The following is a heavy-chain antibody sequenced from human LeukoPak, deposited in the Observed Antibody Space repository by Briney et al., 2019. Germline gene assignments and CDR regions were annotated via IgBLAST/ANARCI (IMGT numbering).Heavy chain of an antibody. V-gene: IGHV3-30-3*01. CDR3: ARGDTIFGVVICFDY. J-gene: IGHJ4*02. CDR2: ISYDGSNK. Sequence: PGGSLRLSCAASGFTFSSYAMHWVRQAPGKGLEWVAVISYDGSNKYYADSVKGRFTISRDNSKNTLYLQMNSLRAEDTAVYYCARGDTIFGVVICFDYWGQGTLVTVSS. CDR1: GFTFSSYA. D-gene: IGHD3-3*01.